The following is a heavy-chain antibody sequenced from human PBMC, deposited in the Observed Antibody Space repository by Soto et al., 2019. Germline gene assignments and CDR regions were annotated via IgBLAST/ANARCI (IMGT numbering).Heavy chain of an antibody. J-gene: IGHJ4*02. CDR3: AKVGSGDYQPSDY. V-gene: IGHV3-23*01. CDR1: GFTFSSYA. Sequence: EVQLLESGGGLVQPGGSLRLSCAASGFTFSSYAMSWVRQAPGKGLEWVSAISGSGGSTYYADSVKGRFTISRDNXKNTLYLQMNSLRAEDTAVYYCAKVGSGDYQPSDYWGQGTLVTVSS. CDR2: ISGSGGST. D-gene: IGHD4-17*01.